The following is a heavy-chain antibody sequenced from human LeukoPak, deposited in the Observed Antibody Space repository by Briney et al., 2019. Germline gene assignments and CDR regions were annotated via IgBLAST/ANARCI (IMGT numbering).Heavy chain of an antibody. CDR1: GGTFSSYA. CDR3: ARDGVPEGYYDSSGWYYFDY. CDR2: IIPIFGTA. V-gene: IGHV1-69*13. J-gene: IGHJ4*02. Sequence: GASVKVSCKASGGTFSSYAISWVRQAPGQGLEWMGGIIPIFGTANYAQKFQGRVTITADESTSTAYMELSSLRSEDTAVYYCARDGVPEGYYDSSGWYYFDYWGQGTLVTVSS. D-gene: IGHD3-22*01.